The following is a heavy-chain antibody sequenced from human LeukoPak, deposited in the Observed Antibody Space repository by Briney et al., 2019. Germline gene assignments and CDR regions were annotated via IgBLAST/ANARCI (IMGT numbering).Heavy chain of an antibody. CDR1: GFVFSTYG. V-gene: IGHV3-33*06. CDR3: AKDDGDYAKGYYFDY. CDR2: IWDDGSNQ. D-gene: IGHD4-17*01. Sequence: GGSLRLSCAASGFVFSTYGMHWVRQAPGKGLEWVAVIWDDGSNQYYVDSVRGRFTISRDNSKNTLYLQMNSLRAEDTAVYYCAKDDGDYAKGYYFDYWGQGTLVTVSS. J-gene: IGHJ4*02.